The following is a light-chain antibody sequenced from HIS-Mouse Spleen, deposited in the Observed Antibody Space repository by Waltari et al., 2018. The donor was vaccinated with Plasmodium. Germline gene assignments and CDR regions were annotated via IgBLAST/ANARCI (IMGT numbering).Light chain of an antibody. V-gene: IGKV3-15*01. CDR3: QQYNNWSFT. CDR1: KSVSSN. CDR2: GAS. Sequence: EIVMPQSPATLSVSQGERATLPGRASKSVSSNLAWYQQKPGKAPRLPIYGASTRAPGIPARFSGSGSGTEFTLTISSLQSEDFAVYYCQQYNNWSFTFGPGTKVDIK. J-gene: IGKJ3*01.